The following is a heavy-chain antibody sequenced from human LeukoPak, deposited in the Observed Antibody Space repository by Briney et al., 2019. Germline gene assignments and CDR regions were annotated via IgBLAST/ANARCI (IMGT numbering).Heavy chain of an antibody. D-gene: IGHD6-19*01. CDR2: INWNGGST. V-gene: IGHV3-20*04. Sequence: PGGSLRLSCAASGFTFDDHGMSWVRQAPGKGLEWVSGINWNGGSTGYGDSVKGRFTISRDNAKNSLYLQMNSLRAEDTALYYRARMAGAGYYFYMDVWGKGTTVTVSS. CDR1: GFTFDDHG. J-gene: IGHJ6*03. CDR3: ARMAGAGYYFYMDV.